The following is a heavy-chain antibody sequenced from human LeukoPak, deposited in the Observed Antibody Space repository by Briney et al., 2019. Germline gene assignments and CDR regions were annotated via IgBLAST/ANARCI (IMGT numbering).Heavy chain of an antibody. CDR3: ATYYYGSDVYFQH. CDR1: GFTFSSYA. D-gene: IGHD3-10*01. V-gene: IGHV3-23*01. CDR2: ISDSGGTT. Sequence: GGSLRLSCAASGFTFSSYAMSWVRHAPGEGLEWVSAISDSGGTTYYADSVKGRFTISRDNAKNSLYLEMNSLRDEDTAVYYCATYYYGSDVYFQHWGQGTLVTVSS. J-gene: IGHJ1*01.